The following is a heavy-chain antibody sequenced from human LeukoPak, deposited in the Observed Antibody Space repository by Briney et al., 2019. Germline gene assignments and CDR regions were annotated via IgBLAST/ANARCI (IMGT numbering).Heavy chain of an antibody. CDR2: ITSSTSTI. J-gene: IGHJ3*02. CDR3: ARGGYSYGYGIPPAFDI. Sequence: GGSLRLSCADARFTFSNYSMNWVRQAPGKGLEWISYITSSTSTIYYADSVRGRFTISRDNAKNSLYLQMNSLRDEDTAVYYCARGGYSYGYGIPPAFDIWGQGTMVTVSS. V-gene: IGHV3-48*02. CDR1: RFTFSNYS. D-gene: IGHD5-18*01.